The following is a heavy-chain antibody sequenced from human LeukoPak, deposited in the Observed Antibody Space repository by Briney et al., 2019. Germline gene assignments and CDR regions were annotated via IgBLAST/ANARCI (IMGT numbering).Heavy chain of an antibody. D-gene: IGHD2-15*01. CDR1: GGTFSSYA. CDR2: IIPIFGTA. Sequence: ASVKVSCKASGGTFSSYAISWVRQAPGRGLEWMGGIIPIFGTANYAQKFQGRVTITTDESTSTAYMELSSLRAEDTAVYYCARKYCSGGSCYWVDDYWGQGTLVTVSS. CDR3: ARKYCSGGSCYWVDDY. V-gene: IGHV1-69*05. J-gene: IGHJ4*02.